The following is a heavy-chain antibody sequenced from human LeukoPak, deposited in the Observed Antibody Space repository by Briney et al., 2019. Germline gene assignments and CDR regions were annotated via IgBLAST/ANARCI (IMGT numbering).Heavy chain of an antibody. J-gene: IGHJ5*02. CDR2: ISAYNGNT. D-gene: IGHD6-13*01. Sequence: ASVRVSCKASGYTFTSYGISWVRQAPGQGLEWMGRISAYNGNTNYAQKLQGRVTMTTDTSTSTAYMELRSLRSDDTAVYYCARTQQLVLRSPLDPWGQGTLVTVSS. V-gene: IGHV1-18*01. CDR1: GYTFTSYG. CDR3: ARTQQLVLRSPLDP.